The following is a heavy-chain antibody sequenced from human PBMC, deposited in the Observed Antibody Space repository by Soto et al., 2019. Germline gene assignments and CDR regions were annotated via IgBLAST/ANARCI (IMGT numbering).Heavy chain of an antibody. CDR1: GFLFSHYY. V-gene: IGHV3-11*01. Sequence: NLLESGGGLVKPGGSLRLSCEGSGFLFSHYYMSWIRQGPEKRLELVAYISSNSTAFYYADSVKGRFTVSKDDAKKSVCLQMTSVTSDDTATYYCATGDWSRTNNFDTWGQGTQVIVSA. CDR3: ATGDWSRTNNFDT. J-gene: IGHJ5*02. D-gene: IGHD2-2*01. CDR2: ISSNSTAF.